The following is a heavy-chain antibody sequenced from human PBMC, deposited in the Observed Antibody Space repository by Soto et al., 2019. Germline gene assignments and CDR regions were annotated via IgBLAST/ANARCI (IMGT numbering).Heavy chain of an antibody. CDR3: ARGLHQYYYGMDV. CDR1: GLSFNIYS. CDR2: ISYDGSNK. D-gene: IGHD2-21*02. V-gene: IGHV3-30*03. Sequence: GGSLRLSCAVSGLSFNIYSLNLVRQAPGKGLEWVAFISYDGSNKYYADSVKGRFTISRDKSKNTLYLQMNSLRAEDTAVYYCARGLHQYYYGMDVWGQGTTVTVSS. J-gene: IGHJ6*02.